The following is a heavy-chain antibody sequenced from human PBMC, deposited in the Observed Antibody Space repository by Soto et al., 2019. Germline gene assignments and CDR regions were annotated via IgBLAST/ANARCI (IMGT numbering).Heavy chain of an antibody. CDR2: IYYSGST. V-gene: IGHV4-59*08. CDR3: ARLGYCSSTSCYPKSYYYYMGV. D-gene: IGHD2-2*01. CDR1: GGSISSYY. Sequence: SETLSLTCTVSGGSISSYYWSWIRQPPGKGLEWIGYIYYSGSTNYNPSLKSRVTISVDTSKNQFSLKLSSVTAADTAVYYCARLGYCSSTSCYPKSYYYYMGVWGKGTTVTVSS. J-gene: IGHJ6*03.